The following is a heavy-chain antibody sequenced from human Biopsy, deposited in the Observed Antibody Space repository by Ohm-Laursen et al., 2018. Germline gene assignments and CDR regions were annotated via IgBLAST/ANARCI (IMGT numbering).Heavy chain of an antibody. CDR2: TSTYNDDT. CDR3: ARDPGYDFWSGSDPFDI. Sequence: ATVKISCKASGYTFTAYGISWVRQAPGQGLEWMGWTSTYNDDTNIAQKFQGRVSMTTDTSTRTAYMELRSLRSGDTAIYSCARDPGYDFWSGSDPFDIWGQGTLVTVS. V-gene: IGHV1-18*04. CDR1: GYTFTAYG. D-gene: IGHD3-3*01. J-gene: IGHJ3*02.